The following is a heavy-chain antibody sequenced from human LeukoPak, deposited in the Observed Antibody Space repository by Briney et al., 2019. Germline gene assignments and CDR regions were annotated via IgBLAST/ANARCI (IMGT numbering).Heavy chain of an antibody. J-gene: IGHJ4*02. CDR3: TRIAAAGFDC. Sequence: PGGSLRLSCAATGFPFSSYWMSWVRQAPGKGLEWVANIKQDGSERYYVDSVKGRFTISRDNAKNSLYLQMNSLRAEDTAVYYCTRIAAAGFDCWGQGTLVTVSS. CDR1: GFPFSSYW. CDR2: IKQDGSER. V-gene: IGHV3-7*01. D-gene: IGHD6-13*01.